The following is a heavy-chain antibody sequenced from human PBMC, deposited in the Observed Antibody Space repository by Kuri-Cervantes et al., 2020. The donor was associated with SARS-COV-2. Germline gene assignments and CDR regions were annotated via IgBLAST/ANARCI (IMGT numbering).Heavy chain of an antibody. Sequence: SETLSLTCAFYGESFSGYYWNWIRQPPGKGLEWIGEVNHRGSTNYNPSLKSRVTISVDTSKNQFSLKLSLVTAADTAVYYCAKRVSPLAASNWFDPWGQGTLVTVSS. CDR2: VNHRGST. CDR1: GESFSGYY. V-gene: IGHV4-34*01. J-gene: IGHJ5*02. CDR3: AKRVSPLAASNWFDP. D-gene: IGHD2-15*01.